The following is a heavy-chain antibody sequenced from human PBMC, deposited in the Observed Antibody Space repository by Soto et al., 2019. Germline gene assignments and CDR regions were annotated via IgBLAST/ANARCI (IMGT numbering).Heavy chain of an antibody. CDR2: ISSSSSYI. CDR3: ARDNAGYSYGPIFDY. D-gene: IGHD5-18*01. J-gene: IGHJ4*02. Sequence: PGGSLRLSCAASGFTFSSYGMNWVRQAPGKGLEWVSSISSSSSYIYYADSVKGRFTISRDNAKNSLYLQMNSLRAEDTAVYYCARDNAGYSYGPIFDYWGQGTLVTVSS. CDR1: GFTFSSYG. V-gene: IGHV3-21*01.